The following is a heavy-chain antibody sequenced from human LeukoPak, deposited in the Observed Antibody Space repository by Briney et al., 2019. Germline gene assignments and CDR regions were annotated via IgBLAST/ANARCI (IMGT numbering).Heavy chain of an antibody. CDR3: ARDGGGSYYGAFDI. V-gene: IGHV3-33*01. D-gene: IGHD1-26*01. CDR1: GFTFSDYA. CDR2: IWYDGSNK. J-gene: IGHJ3*02. Sequence: GGSLRLSCGASGFTFSDYAMHWVRQAPGKGPEWVAVIWYDGSNKYYGDSVKGRFTISRDNAKNSLYLQMNSLRVEDTAVYYCARDGGGSYYGAFDIWGQGTMVTVSS.